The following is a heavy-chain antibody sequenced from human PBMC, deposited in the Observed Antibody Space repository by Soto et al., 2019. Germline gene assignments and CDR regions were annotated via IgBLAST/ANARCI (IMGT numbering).Heavy chain of an antibody. J-gene: IGHJ6*02. D-gene: IGHD5-12*01. CDR2: IIPIFGTA. CDR3: ARDLSGYENYYYYYGMDV. CDR1: GGTFSSYA. Sequence: SVNVSCKASGGTFSSYAISWVRQAPGQGLEWMGGIIPIFGTANYAQKFQGRVTITADESTSTAYMELSSLRSEDTAVYYCARDLSGYENYYYYYGMDVWGQGTTVTVSS. V-gene: IGHV1-69*13.